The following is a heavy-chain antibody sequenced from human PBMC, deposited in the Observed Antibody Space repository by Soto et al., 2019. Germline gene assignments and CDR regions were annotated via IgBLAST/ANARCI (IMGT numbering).Heavy chain of an antibody. Sequence: SETLSLTCTVSGGSISSYYWSWIRQPPGKGLEWIGYIYYSGSTNYNPSLKSRVNISVDTSKNQFSLKLSSVTAADTAVYYRARRAARPGSDYFDYWGQGTMVTVSS. CDR3: ARRAARPGSDYFDY. J-gene: IGHJ4*02. D-gene: IGHD6-6*01. V-gene: IGHV4-59*01. CDR2: IYYSGST. CDR1: GGSISSYY.